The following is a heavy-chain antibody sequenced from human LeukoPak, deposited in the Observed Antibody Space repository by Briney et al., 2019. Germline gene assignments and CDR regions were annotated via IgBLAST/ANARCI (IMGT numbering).Heavy chain of an antibody. V-gene: IGHV3-48*01. Sequence: GSLRLSCAASGFTFSDYSMNWVRQAPGKGLEWISYIGIDSGNTNYADSVRGRFTISGDKAKNSLYLQMNSLRVEDTAVYYCARDYKYAFDNWGQGTLVTVSS. CDR2: IGIDSGNT. CDR1: GFTFSDYS. CDR3: ARDYKYAFDN. D-gene: IGHD5-24*01. J-gene: IGHJ4*02.